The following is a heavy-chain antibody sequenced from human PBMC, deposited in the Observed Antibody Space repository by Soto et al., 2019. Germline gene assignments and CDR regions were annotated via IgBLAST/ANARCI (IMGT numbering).Heavy chain of an antibody. Sequence: QVQLVESGGGVVQPGRSLRLSCAVSGFTFSSYGMHWVRQAPGKGLEWVAVISYDGSNKYYADSVKGRFTISRDNSNNTLYLQMNGLRAEDTAVYYCAKTVGGWDILPDHYYGMDVWGQGTTVTVSS. CDR3: AKTVGGWDILPDHYYGMDV. J-gene: IGHJ6*02. V-gene: IGHV3-30*18. D-gene: IGHD1-26*01. CDR1: GFTFSSYG. CDR2: ISYDGSNK.